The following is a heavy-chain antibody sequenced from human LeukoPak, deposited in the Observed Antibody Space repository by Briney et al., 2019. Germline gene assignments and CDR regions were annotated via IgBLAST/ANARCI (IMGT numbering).Heavy chain of an antibody. CDR2: ISAYNGNT. CDR1: GYTFTSYG. V-gene: IGHV1-18*04. CDR3: ARDSSASSSWHVFDY. D-gene: IGHD6-13*01. Sequence: ASVKVSCKASGYTFTSYGISWVRQAPGQGLEWMGWISAYNGNTNYAQKLQGRVTMTTDTSTSTAYMELRSLRSEDTAVYYCARDSSASSSWHVFDYWGQGTLVTVSS. J-gene: IGHJ4*02.